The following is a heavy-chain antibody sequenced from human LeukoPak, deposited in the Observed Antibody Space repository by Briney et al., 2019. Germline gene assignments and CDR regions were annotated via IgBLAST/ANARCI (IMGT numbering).Heavy chain of an antibody. CDR2: IYYSGST. D-gene: IGHD3-22*01. CDR1: GGSISGYY. Sequence: SETLSLTCTVSGGSISGYYWSWIRQPPGKGPEWIGYIYYSGSTNYNPSLKSRVTISVDTSKNQFSLKLSSVTAADTAVYYCARGTYYYDRPLDYWGQGTLVTVSS. J-gene: IGHJ4*02. V-gene: IGHV4-59*01. CDR3: ARGTYYYDRPLDY.